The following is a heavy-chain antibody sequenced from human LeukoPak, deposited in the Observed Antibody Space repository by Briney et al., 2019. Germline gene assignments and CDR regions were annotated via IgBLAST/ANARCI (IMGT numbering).Heavy chain of an antibody. CDR2: INPSGGST. CDR3: ARGKSLVVITTLAFDY. D-gene: IGHD3-22*01. CDR1: GYTFTSYY. J-gene: IGHJ4*02. V-gene: IGHV1-46*01. Sequence: GASVKVSCKASGYTFTSYYMHWVRQAPGQGLEWMGIINPSGGSTSYAQKFQGRVTMTRDTSTSTVYMELSSLRSEDTAVYYCARGKSLVVITTLAFDYWGQGTLVTVSS.